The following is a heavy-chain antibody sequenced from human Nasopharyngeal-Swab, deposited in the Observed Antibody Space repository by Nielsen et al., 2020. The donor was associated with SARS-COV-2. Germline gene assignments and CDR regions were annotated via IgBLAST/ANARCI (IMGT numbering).Heavy chain of an antibody. Sequence: GGSLRLSCAASGFTFDDYAMHWVRQAPGKGLEWVSGISWNSGSIGYADSVKGRFTISRDNAKNSLYLQMNSLRAEDTALYYCAKESVYGDYVHGAFDIWGRGTMVTVSS. V-gene: IGHV3-9*01. D-gene: IGHD4-17*01. CDR1: GFTFDDYA. CDR2: ISWNSGSI. CDR3: AKESVYGDYVHGAFDI. J-gene: IGHJ3*02.